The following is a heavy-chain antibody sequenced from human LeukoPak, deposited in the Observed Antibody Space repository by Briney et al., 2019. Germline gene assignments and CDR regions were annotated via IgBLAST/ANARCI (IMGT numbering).Heavy chain of an antibody. V-gene: IGHV4-30-4*08. CDR3: ASVVPAAMDYYYGMDV. CDR1: GGSVSSGSYY. J-gene: IGHJ6*02. Sequence: SETLSLTCTVSGGSVSSGSYYWSWIRQPPGKGLEWIGYIYYSGSTYYNPSLKSRVTISVDTSKNQFSLKLSSVTAADTAVYYCASVVPAAMDYYYGMDVWGQGTTVTVSS. CDR2: IYYSGST. D-gene: IGHD2-2*01.